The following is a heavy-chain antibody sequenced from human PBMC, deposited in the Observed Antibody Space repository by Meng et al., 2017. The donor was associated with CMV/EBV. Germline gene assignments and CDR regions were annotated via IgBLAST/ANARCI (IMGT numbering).Heavy chain of an antibody. J-gene: IGHJ4*02. CDR1: GITFSSYS. CDR2: ISSSSSYI. D-gene: IGHD3-3*01. V-gene: IGHV3-21*01. CDR3: ARDVLRFFSAFDY. Sequence: GESLKISCAASGITFSSYSMNWVRQAPGKGLEWVSSISSSSSYIYYADSVKGRFTISRDNAKNSLYLQMNSLRAEDTAVYYCARDVLRFFSAFDYWGQGTLVTVSS.